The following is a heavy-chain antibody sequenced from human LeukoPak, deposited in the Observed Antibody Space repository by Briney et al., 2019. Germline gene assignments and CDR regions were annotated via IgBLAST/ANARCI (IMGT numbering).Heavy chain of an antibody. CDR2: INLDGSQK. Sequence: RGSLRLSCAASGFTFSSYWMHWVRQAPGKGLEWVAIINLDGSQKYYVDSVKGRFTISRDNAKNSLYLQMNSLRAEDTAVYYCARDWDGSGTSLDYWGQGTLVTVSS. CDR3: ARDWDGSGTSLDY. J-gene: IGHJ4*02. V-gene: IGHV3-7*04. CDR1: GFTFSSYW. D-gene: IGHD3-10*01.